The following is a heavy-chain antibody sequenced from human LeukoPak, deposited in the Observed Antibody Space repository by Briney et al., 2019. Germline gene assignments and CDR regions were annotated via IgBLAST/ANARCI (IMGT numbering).Heavy chain of an antibody. V-gene: IGHV1-69*04. Sequence: ASVKVSCKASGYTFTSYDINWVRQATGQGLEWMGRIIPILGIANYAQKFQGRVTITADKSTSTAYMELSSLRSEDTAVFYCARARTGYCSSTSCHGSYNWFDPWGQGTLVTVSS. J-gene: IGHJ5*02. CDR1: GYTFTSYD. CDR3: ARARTGYCSSTSCHGSYNWFDP. CDR2: IIPILGIA. D-gene: IGHD2-2*01.